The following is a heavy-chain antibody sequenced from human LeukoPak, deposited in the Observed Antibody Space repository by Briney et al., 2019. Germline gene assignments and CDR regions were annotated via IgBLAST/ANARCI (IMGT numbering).Heavy chain of an antibody. CDR3: ARDPSLWFGESPDAFDI. CDR2: ISAYNGNT. CDR1: GYTFTSYG. D-gene: IGHD3-10*01. V-gene: IGHV1-18*01. J-gene: IGHJ3*02. Sequence: ASVQVSCKASGYTFTSYGISWVRQAPGQGLAWMGWISAYNGNTNYAQKLQGRVTMTTDTSTSTAYMELRSLRSDDTAVYYCARDPSLWFGESPDAFDIWGQGTMVTVSS.